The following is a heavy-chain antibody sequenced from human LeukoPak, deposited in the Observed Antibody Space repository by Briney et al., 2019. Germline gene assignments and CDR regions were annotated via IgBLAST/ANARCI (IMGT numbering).Heavy chain of an antibody. CDR1: GFTFSSYA. CDR2: ISGSGGGT. Sequence: GGSLRLSCAASGFTFSSYAVSWVRQAPGKGLEWVSAISGSGGGTYYADSVKGRFTISRDNSKDTLYLQMNSLSTEDTAVYYCAKTTTGYSSGRYPGWPVDYWGQGTLVTVSS. J-gene: IGHJ4*02. D-gene: IGHD6-19*01. CDR3: AKTTTGYSSGRYPGWPVDY. V-gene: IGHV3-23*01.